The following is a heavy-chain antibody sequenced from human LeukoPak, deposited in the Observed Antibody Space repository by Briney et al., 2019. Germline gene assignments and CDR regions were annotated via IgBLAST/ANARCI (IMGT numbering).Heavy chain of an antibody. D-gene: IGHD5-18*01. CDR2: IKGKTDGGTT. Sequence: KTGGSLRLSCAASGFTFSNAWMSWVRQAPGKGLEWVGRIKGKTDGGTTDYAAPVKGRFTISRDDSKNTLYLQMNSLKTEDTAVYYCTISGYSYGSDFDYWGQGTLVTVSS. J-gene: IGHJ4*02. CDR3: TISGYSYGSDFDY. CDR1: GFTFSNAW. V-gene: IGHV3-15*01.